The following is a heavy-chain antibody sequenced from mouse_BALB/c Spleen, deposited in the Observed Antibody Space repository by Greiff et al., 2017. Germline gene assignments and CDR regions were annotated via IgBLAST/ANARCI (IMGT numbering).Heavy chain of an antibody. J-gene: IGHJ2*01. CDR2: IWSGGST. V-gene: IGHV2-2*02. Sequence: VKLVESGPGLVQPSQSLSITCTVSGFSLTSYGVHWVRQSPGKGLEWLGVIWSGGSTDYNAAFISRLSISKDNSKSQVFFKMNSLQANDTAIYYCARNGDYYGMYYFDYWGQGTTLTVSS. D-gene: IGHD1-2*01. CDR3: ARNGDYYGMYYFDY. CDR1: GFSLTSYG.